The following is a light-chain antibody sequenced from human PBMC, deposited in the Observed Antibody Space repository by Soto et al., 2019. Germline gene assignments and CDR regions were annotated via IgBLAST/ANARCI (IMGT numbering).Light chain of an antibody. J-gene: IGLJ2*01. CDR3: QSHDSSNVV. CDR2: ADD. CDR1: SGSIASNY. Sequence: NFMLTQPHSVSESPGKTVTISCTGSSGSIASNYVQWYQQRPGSAPTTVIYADDQRPSGVPDRFSGSIDSSSNSASLTISGLRTEDEADYYCQSHDSSNVVFGGGTKVTVL. V-gene: IGLV6-57*02.